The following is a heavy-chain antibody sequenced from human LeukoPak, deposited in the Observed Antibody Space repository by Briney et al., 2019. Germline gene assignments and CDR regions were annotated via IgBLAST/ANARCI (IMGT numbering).Heavy chain of an antibody. D-gene: IGHD6-19*01. V-gene: IGHV3-21*01. CDR2: ISSSSSYI. CDR1: GFTFGSYS. Sequence: PGGSLRLSCAASGFTFGSYSMNWVRQAPGKGLEWVSSISSSSSYIYYADSVKGRFTISRDNAKNSLYLQMNSLRAEDTAVYYCARMSIAVTNLKYGMDVWGQGTTVTVSS. CDR3: ARMSIAVTNLKYGMDV. J-gene: IGHJ6*02.